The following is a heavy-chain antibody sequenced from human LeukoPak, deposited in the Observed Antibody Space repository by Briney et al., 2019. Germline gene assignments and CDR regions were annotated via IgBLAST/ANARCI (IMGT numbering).Heavy chain of an antibody. CDR1: GFTFSDYH. CDR2: IISSSSHI. CDR3: ARDRGTGGAFDI. V-gene: IGHV3-11*01. D-gene: IGHD3-10*01. Sequence: GSLRLSCAASGFTFSDYHMSWIRPAPGKGLEWVSYIISSSSHIYYADSVKGRFTTSRDNAKNSLYLEMNSLRAEDTAVYYCARDRGTGGAFDIWGQGTKVTVSS. J-gene: IGHJ3*02.